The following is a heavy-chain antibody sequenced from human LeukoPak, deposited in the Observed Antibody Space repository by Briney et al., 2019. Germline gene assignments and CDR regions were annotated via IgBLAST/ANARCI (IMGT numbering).Heavy chain of an antibody. J-gene: IGHJ3*02. D-gene: IGHD3-3*01. CDR3: ATRWYDFWSGSYDAFDI. CDR2: INHSGST. Sequence: PSETLSLTCAVYGGSFSGYYWSWIRQPPGKGLEWIGEINHSGSTNYNPPLKSRVTISVDTSKNQFSLKLSSVTAADTAVYYCATRWYDFWSGSYDAFDIWGQGTMVTVSS. V-gene: IGHV4-34*01. CDR1: GGSFSGYY.